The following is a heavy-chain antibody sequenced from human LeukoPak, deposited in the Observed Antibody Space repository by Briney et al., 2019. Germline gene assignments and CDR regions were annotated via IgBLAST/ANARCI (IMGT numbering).Heavy chain of an antibody. D-gene: IGHD3-22*01. V-gene: IGHV1-2*02. CDR2: INPNSGAT. CDR3: ARSGITTIPNFDY. J-gene: IGHJ4*02. CDR1: GYTFTGYY. Sequence: ASVKVSCKASGYTFTGYYIHWVRQAPGQGLEWMGWINPNSGATNNAQKFQGRVTVSGDTSISTTYMELSRLGSDDMAVYYCARSGITTIPNFDYWGQGTLVTVSS.